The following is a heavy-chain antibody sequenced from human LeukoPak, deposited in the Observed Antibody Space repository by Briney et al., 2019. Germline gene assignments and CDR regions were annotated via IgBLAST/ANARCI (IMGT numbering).Heavy chain of an antibody. CDR3: VRHLTMIVVDAFDI. CDR1: GGSISSGDYY. D-gene: IGHD3-22*01. Sequence: SETLSLTCTVSGGSISSGDYYWSWIRQPPEKGLEWIGYISYSGSTKYNPSLESRVTISVDTSKIQFSLNLSSVTAADTAVYYCVRHLTMIVVDAFDIWGQGTMVAVSS. CDR2: ISYSGST. V-gene: IGHV4-61*08. J-gene: IGHJ3*02.